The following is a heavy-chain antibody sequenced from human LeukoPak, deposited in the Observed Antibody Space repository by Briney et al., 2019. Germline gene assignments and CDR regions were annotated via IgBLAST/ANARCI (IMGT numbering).Heavy chain of an antibody. Sequence: SETLSLTCAVSGASITNSHWWSWARQPPGKGLEWIGEIYHSGTTNYNPSLQSRVTMSVDKSKNQFSLKLSSVTAADTAVYYCATYFYGEYGSYYFDYWGQGTLVTVSS. CDR3: ATYFYGEYGSYYFDY. CDR1: GASITNSHW. D-gene: IGHD4-17*01. J-gene: IGHJ4*02. V-gene: IGHV4-4*02. CDR2: IYHSGTT.